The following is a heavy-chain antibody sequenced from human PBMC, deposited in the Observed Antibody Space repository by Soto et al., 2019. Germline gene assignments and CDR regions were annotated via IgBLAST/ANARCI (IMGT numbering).Heavy chain of an antibody. J-gene: IGHJ4*02. V-gene: IGHV3-23*01. CDR1: GFTFSTYG. CDR2: INSGGGAT. CDR3: AKDHDYYDSSGYCLDY. D-gene: IGHD3-22*01. Sequence: GGSLRLSCAASGFTFSTYGMSWVRQAPGKGLEWVSTINSGGGATYYADSVKGRFTISRDNSKNTLYLQMNSLRAEDTAVYYCAKDHDYYDSSGYCLDYWGQGTLVTVSS.